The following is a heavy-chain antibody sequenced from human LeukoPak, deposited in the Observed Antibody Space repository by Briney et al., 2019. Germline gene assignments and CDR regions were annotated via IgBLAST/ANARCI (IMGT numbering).Heavy chain of an antibody. D-gene: IGHD2-15*01. CDR3: ARVVKYCSGGSCYHIDY. J-gene: IGHJ4*02. CDR1: GGSISSSSYY. Sequence: PSETLSLTCTVSGGSISSSSYYWGWIRQPPGKGLEWIGSIYYSGSTYYNPSLKSRVTISVDTSKNQFSLKLSSVTAADTAVYYCARVVKYCSGGSCYHIDYWGQGTLVTVSS. V-gene: IGHV4-39*07. CDR2: IYYSGST.